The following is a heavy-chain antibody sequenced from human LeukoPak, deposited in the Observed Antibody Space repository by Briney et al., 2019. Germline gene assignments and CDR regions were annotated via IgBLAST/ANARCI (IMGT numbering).Heavy chain of an antibody. V-gene: IGHV3-23*01. CDR3: AKGPRQPGRTRDTAMVTYWYFDL. D-gene: IGHD5-18*01. J-gene: IGHJ2*01. CDR1: GFTFSNYA. Sequence: PGGSLRLSCAASGFTFSNYAMSWVRQAPGKGLEWVSAISASGGSTYYADSVKGRFTISRDNSKNTLYLQMNSLRAEDTAVYYCAKGPRQPGRTRDTAMVTYWYFDLWGRGTLVTVSS. CDR2: ISASGGST.